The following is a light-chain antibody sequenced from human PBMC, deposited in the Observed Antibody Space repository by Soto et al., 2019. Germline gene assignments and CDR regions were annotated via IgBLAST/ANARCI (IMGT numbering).Light chain of an antibody. Sequence: EIVMTQSPVTLSVSPGERVTLSCRASQSVGTTVAWYQQKSGQAPRLLIYYASTRATGVPARFSGSASGTDLTLSITSLQSEDFGVYYCQQYKDWPPTFGQGTKVEIK. J-gene: IGKJ1*01. CDR2: YAS. V-gene: IGKV3-15*01. CDR3: QQYKDWPPT. CDR1: QSVGTT.